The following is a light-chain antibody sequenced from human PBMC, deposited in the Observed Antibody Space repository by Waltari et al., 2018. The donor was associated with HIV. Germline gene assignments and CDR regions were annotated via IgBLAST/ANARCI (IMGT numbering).Light chain of an antibody. CDR2: EGS. Sequence: QPALTQPASVSGSPGQSTTISCTGTSSYFGSYTLFSWYQQHPGKAPKLMIYEGSKRPSGVSNRFSGSKSGNTASLTISGLQAEDEADYYCCSYAGSSTLEVFGGGTKLTVL. J-gene: IGLJ2*01. CDR3: CSYAGSSTLEV. CDR1: SSYFGSYTL. V-gene: IGLV2-23*01.